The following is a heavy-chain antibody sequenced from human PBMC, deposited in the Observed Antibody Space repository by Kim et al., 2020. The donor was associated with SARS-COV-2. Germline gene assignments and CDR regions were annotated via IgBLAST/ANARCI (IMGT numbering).Heavy chain of an antibody. J-gene: IGHJ6*02. CDR3: ARVNGAWFPYEYYYYGMDV. Sequence: GRFTISRDKAKNSLYLQMNSLRAEDTAVYYCARVNGAWFPYEYYYYGMDVWGQGTTVTVSS. V-gene: IGHV3-48*03. D-gene: IGHD3-10*01.